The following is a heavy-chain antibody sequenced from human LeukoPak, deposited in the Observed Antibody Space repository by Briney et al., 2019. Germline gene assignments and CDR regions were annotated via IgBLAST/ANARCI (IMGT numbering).Heavy chain of an antibody. V-gene: IGHV3-33*06. Sequence: GRSLRLSCAASGFTFSASGMHWVRQAPGKGLEWVALIWYDGGNKYYADSVKGRFTISRDSSKNTLYLQMNSLRAEDTATYYCAKDYCRGGNCPLPFFDSWGQGTLVTVSS. CDR2: IWYDGGNK. CDR3: AKDYCRGGNCPLPFFDS. CDR1: GFTFSASG. D-gene: IGHD2-15*01. J-gene: IGHJ4*02.